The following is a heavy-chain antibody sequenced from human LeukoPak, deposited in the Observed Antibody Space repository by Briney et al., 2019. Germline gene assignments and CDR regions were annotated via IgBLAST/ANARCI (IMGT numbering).Heavy chain of an antibody. D-gene: IGHD3-22*01. CDR2: ISSSGSTI. CDR3: ARERDANYYDSSGYYSIRDY. CDR1: GFTFSDYY. J-gene: IGHJ4*02. Sequence: KPGGSLRLSCAASGFTFSDYYMSWIRQAPGKGLEWVSYISSSGSTIYYADSVKGRFTISRDNAKSSLYLQMNSLRAEDTAVYYCARERDANYYDSSGYYSIRDYWGQGTLVTVSS. V-gene: IGHV3-11*04.